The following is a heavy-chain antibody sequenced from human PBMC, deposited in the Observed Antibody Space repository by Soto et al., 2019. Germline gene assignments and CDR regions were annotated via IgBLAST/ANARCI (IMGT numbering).Heavy chain of an antibody. CDR2: ISAYTDTP. J-gene: IGHJ5*02. V-gene: IGHV1-18*01. D-gene: IGHD6-19*01. Sequence: SLRVSCRASGYTFTNFGVTWLRWAPGQGLEWMGWISAYTDTPNYAQMFQGRVTMTINTATSTAYMDVRSLTSYDTAGYYCARGITGVEAGSAPWGPGNLVIVAS. CDR3: ARGITGVEAGSAP. CDR1: GYTFTNFG.